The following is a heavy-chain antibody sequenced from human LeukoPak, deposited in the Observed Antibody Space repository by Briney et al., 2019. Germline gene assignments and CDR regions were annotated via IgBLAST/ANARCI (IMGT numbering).Heavy chain of an antibody. D-gene: IGHD3-3*01. CDR1: GYSFTSYW. CDR3: ARHHMPRDYDCWSGQRKSHYYSYYMDV. Sequence: GESLKISCKGSGYSFTSYWIGWVRQMPGKGLEWMGIIYPGHSDTRYSPSFQGQVTICADKSISTAYLQWSSLRASDTAMYYCARHHMPRDYDCWSGQRKSHYYSYYMDVWGKGTTVTVSS. CDR2: IYPGHSDT. V-gene: IGHV5-51*01. J-gene: IGHJ6*03.